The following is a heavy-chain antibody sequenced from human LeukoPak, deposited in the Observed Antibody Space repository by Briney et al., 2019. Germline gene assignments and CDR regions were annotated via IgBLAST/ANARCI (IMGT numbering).Heavy chain of an antibody. J-gene: IGHJ4*02. D-gene: IGHD6-6*01. V-gene: IGHV4-39*01. Sequence: SETLSLTCTVSGGSISSSSYYWGWIRQPPGKGLEWIGSIYYSGSTYYNPSLKSRVTISVDTSKNQFSLKMSSVTAADTAVYYCAGQGPLPGTAARNWGQGTLVTVSS. CDR2: IYYSGST. CDR1: GGSISSSSYY. CDR3: AGQGPLPGTAARN.